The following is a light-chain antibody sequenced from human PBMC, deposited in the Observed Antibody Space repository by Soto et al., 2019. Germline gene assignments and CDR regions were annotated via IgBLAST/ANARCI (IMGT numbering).Light chain of an antibody. CDR3: QQYNSYWT. Sequence: DLHMTQSPSTLSASVGDRVTITCRASHSISGSLAWYQQKPGKAPKALIYDASSLESGVPSRFRGSGSGTEFTLTISSLQPDDFATYYCQQYNSYWTFGQGTKVDIK. CDR2: DAS. J-gene: IGKJ1*01. CDR1: HSISGS. V-gene: IGKV1-5*01.